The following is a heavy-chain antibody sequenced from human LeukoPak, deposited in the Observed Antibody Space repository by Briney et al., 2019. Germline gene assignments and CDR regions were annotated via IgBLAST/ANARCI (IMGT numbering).Heavy chain of an antibody. D-gene: IGHD5-18*01. CDR1: GGSISSYY. V-gene: IGHV4-59*08. Sequence: SETLSLTCTVSGGSISSYYWSWIRQPPGKGLEWIGYIYYSGSTNYNPSLKSRVTISVDTSKNQFSLKLSSVTAADTAVYYCARGERGYSYGSGFDYWGQGTLVTVSS. J-gene: IGHJ4*02. CDR2: IYYSGST. CDR3: ARGERGYSYGSGFDY.